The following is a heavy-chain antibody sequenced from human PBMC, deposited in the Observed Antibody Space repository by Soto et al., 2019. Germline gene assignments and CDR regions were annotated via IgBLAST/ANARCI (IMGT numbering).Heavy chain of an antibody. V-gene: IGHV4-59*01. CDR3: AASRPDFFDY. CDR1: GGSISSYY. Sequence: PSETLSLTCTVSGGSISSYYWSWIRQPPGKGLEWIGYIYYSGSTNYNPSLKSRVTISVDTSKNQFSLKLSSVTAADTAVYYCAASRPDFFDYWGQGTLVTVSS. CDR2: IYYSGST. J-gene: IGHJ4*02.